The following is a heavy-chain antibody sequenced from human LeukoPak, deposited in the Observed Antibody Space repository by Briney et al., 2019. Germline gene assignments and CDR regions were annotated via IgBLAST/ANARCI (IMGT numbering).Heavy chain of an antibody. Sequence: PSETLSLTCTVSGGSISSYYWSWIRQPPGKGLEWIGYIYYSGSTNYNPSLKSRVTISVDTSKNQFSLKLSSVTAADTAVYYCARRVRGYDILTGYYSYYFDYWGQGTLVTVSS. V-gene: IGHV4-59*01. CDR2: IYYSGST. J-gene: IGHJ4*02. CDR3: ARRVRGYDILTGYYSYYFDY. D-gene: IGHD3-9*01. CDR1: GGSISSYY.